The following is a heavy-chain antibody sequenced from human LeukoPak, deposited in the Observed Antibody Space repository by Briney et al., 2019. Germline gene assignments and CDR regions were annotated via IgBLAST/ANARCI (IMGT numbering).Heavy chain of an antibody. D-gene: IGHD2-8*01. J-gene: IGHJ4*02. CDR2: ISGFNT. V-gene: IGHV3-23*01. Sequence: GGSLRLSCTPSGFAFSNYAMTWVRQAPGKGPEWVSGISGFNTYYADSVKGRFTIFRDNSKNVLYLQMDRLRAEDTAVYSCAKDVCTSPRCLLYFDSWSQGTLVTVSS. CDR1: GFAFSNYA. CDR3: AKDVCTSPRCLLYFDS.